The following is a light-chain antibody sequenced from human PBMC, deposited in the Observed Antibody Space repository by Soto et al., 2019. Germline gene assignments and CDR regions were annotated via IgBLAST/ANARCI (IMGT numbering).Light chain of an antibody. CDR3: SSYTSSSTLV. J-gene: IGLJ1*01. V-gene: IGLV2-8*01. CDR2: EVT. Sequence: QSVLTQPPSASGSPGQSVTISCTGTSSDVGGYNFVSWYQQHPGKAPQLIIYEVTKRPSGVPDRFSGSKSGNTASLTVSGLQTEDEADYHCSSYTSSSTLVLGTGTKGTVL. CDR1: SSDVGGYNF.